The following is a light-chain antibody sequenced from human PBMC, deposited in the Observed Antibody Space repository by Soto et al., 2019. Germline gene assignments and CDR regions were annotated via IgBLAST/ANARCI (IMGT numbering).Light chain of an antibody. CDR3: QQYYSFPQT. CDR1: QSVLYSSNNKNY. CDR2: WAS. J-gene: IGKJ1*01. V-gene: IGKV4-1*01. Sequence: DIVLTQSPDSLAVSLGEGATINCKSSQSVLYSSNNKNYLAWYQQKPGQPPKLLIHWASTRESGVPDRFSGSRYGTDVTLTISSLQAEDVAVYFCQQYYSFPQTFGQGTKVDIK.